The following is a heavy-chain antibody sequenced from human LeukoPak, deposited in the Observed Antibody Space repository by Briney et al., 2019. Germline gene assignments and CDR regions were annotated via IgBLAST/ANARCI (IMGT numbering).Heavy chain of an antibody. CDR3: ARTLCSGGSCYCDY. CDR1: GGSISSYY. J-gene: IGHJ4*02. D-gene: IGHD2-15*01. CDR2: IYYSGST. V-gene: IGHV4-59*01. Sequence: PSETLSLTCTVSGGSISSYYWSWIRQPPGKGLEWIGCIYYSGSTNYNPSLKSRVTISVDTSKNQFSLKLSSVTAADTAVYYCARTLCSGGSCYCDYWGQGTLVTVSS.